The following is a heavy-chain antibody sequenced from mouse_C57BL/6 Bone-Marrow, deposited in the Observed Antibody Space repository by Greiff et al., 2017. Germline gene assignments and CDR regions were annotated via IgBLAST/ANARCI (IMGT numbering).Heavy chain of an antibody. J-gene: IGHJ4*01. D-gene: IGHD2-1*01. CDR2: IYPGSGST. V-gene: IGHV1-55*01. CDR3: ASVYGNYDAVDY. Sequence: QVQLQQPGAELVKPGASVKMSCKASGYTFTSYWITWVKQRPGQGLEWIGDIYPGSGSTNYNEKFKSKATLTVDTSSSTAYMQLSSLTSEDSAVYVCASVYGNYDAVDYWGQGTSVTVSS. CDR1: GYTFTSYW.